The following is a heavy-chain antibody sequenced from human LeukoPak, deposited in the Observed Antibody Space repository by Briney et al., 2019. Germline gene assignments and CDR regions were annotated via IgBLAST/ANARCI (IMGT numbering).Heavy chain of an antibody. CDR2: ISGSGGST. D-gene: IGHD3-3*01. CDR3: AKDVAYYDFWSGYSADY. V-gene: IGHV3-23*01. Sequence: GGSLRLSCAASGFTFSSYAMSWVRQAPGKGLEWVSAISGSGGSTYYADSVKGRFTISRDNSKNTLYLQMNSLRAEDTAVYYCAKDVAYYDFWSGYSADYWGQGTLVTVSS. CDR1: GFTFSSYA. J-gene: IGHJ4*02.